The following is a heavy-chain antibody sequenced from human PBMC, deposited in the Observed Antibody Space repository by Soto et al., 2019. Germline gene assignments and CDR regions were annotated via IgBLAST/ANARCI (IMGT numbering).Heavy chain of an antibody. CDR2: ISYDGSNK. Sequence: QVQLVESGGGVVQPGRSLRLSCAASGFTFSSYGMHWVRQAPGKGLGWVAVISYDGSNKYYADSVKGRFTISRDNSKNTLYLQMNSLRAEDTAVYYCAKTSFVVVPAAPLDYWGQGTLVTVSS. J-gene: IGHJ4*02. CDR3: AKTSFVVVPAAPLDY. V-gene: IGHV3-30*18. CDR1: GFTFSSYG. D-gene: IGHD2-2*01.